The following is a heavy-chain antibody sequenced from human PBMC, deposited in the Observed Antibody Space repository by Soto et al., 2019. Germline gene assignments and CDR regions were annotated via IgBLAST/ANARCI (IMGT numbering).Heavy chain of an antibody. CDR3: ASGAPPEKYDSSGYFAFDI. Sequence: SGTLSLTCAVYGGSFSGYYLSWGRQPPGKGLEWIGYIYYSGSTTYNPSLKSRIIISIDTSKNQFSLKLSSVTAADTAVYYCASGAPPEKYDSSGYFAFDIWGQGTMVTVSS. V-gene: IGHV4-59*12. CDR2: IYYSGST. D-gene: IGHD3-22*01. J-gene: IGHJ3*02. CDR1: GGSFSGYY.